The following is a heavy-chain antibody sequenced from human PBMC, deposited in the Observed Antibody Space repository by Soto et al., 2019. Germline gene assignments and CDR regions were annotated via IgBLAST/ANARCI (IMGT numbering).Heavy chain of an antibody. CDR3: AKGLNLTGYYLLGSDFDY. CDR2: ISGSGGST. D-gene: IGHD3-9*01. J-gene: IGHJ4*02. Sequence: GGSLRLSCAASGFTFSSYAMSWVRQAPGKGLEWVSAISGSGGSTYYADSVKGRFTISRDNSKNTLYLQMNSLRAEDTAVYYCAKGLNLTGYYLLGSDFDYWGQGTLVTVSS. V-gene: IGHV3-23*01. CDR1: GFTFSSYA.